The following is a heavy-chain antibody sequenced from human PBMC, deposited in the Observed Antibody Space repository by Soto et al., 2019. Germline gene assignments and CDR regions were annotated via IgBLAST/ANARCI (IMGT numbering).Heavy chain of an antibody. J-gene: IGHJ6*02. Sequence: ASVKVSCKASGYTFTGYYMHWVRQAPGQGLEWMGWINPNSGGTNYAQKFQGRVTMTRDTSISTAYMELSRLRSDDTAVYYCASRYGQPLLYQGNYYYGMDVWGQGTTVTVSS. CDR1: GYTFTGYY. CDR2: INPNSGGT. D-gene: IGHD2-2*02. CDR3: ASRYGQPLLYQGNYYYGMDV. V-gene: IGHV1-2*02.